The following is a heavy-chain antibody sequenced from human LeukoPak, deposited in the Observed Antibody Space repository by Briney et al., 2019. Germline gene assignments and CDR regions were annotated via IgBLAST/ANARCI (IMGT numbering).Heavy chain of an antibody. CDR3: VRARFTTFVYY. Sequence: PGGSLRLSCAASGFTFKDFCMSWVRQAPGKGLEWVSYINHLGSQTDYADSVKGRFTISRDNAKNSLSLQMNNLSVDDTAVYYCVRARFTTFVYYWGQGTLVTVSS. D-gene: IGHD1-1*01. CDR1: GFTFKDFC. CDR2: INHLGSQT. V-gene: IGHV3-11*05. J-gene: IGHJ4*02.